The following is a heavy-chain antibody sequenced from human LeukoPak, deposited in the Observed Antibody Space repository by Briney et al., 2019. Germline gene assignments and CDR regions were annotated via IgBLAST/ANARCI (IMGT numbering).Heavy chain of an antibody. CDR3: ARGYCSSTSCYDFDY. CDR2: IYHSGGT. J-gene: IGHJ4*02. Sequence: SETLSLTCTVSGGSISSGSYDWSWIRQPPGKGLEWIGSIYHSGGTYYNPSLKSRVTISVDTSKNQFSLKLSSVTAADMAVYYCARGYCSSTSCYDFDYWGQGTLVTVSS. D-gene: IGHD2-2*01. CDR1: GGSISSGSYD. V-gene: IGHV4-39*07.